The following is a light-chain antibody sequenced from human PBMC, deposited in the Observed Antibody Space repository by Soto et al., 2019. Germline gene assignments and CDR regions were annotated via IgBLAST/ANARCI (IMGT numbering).Light chain of an antibody. CDR3: SSYTRNTVI. CDR2: AFS. V-gene: IGLV2-14*03. CDR1: SSALGIYNS. Sequence: QSALTQPASVSGSPGQSITISCTATSSALGIYNSVSWYQQHPGEAPKLLIYAFSIRPSGVSNRFSGSKSGNTASLTISGLQAEDEADYYCSSYTRNTVIFGGGTKLTVL. J-gene: IGLJ2*01.